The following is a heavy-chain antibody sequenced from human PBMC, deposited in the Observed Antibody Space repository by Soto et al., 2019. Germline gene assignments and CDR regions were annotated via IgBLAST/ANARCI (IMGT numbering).Heavy chain of an antibody. J-gene: IGHJ4*02. Sequence: EVQLVESGGGLIQPGGSLRLSCAVSGFTVSNNYMSWVRQAPGKGLEGVSVIYSGGYTAYGDSVKGPFTISRDNSNNTLFLQRNSLGGEDTCFFYCATQPGGGGYWGQGTLVTVSS. CDR1: GFTVSNNY. CDR2: IYSGGYT. V-gene: IGHV3-53*01. D-gene: IGHD1-1*01. CDR3: ATQPGGGGY.